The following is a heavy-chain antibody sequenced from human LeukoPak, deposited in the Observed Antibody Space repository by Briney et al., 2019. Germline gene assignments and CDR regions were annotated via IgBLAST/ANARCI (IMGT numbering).Heavy chain of an antibody. CDR1: GYTFTSHF. CDR2: IYPGGDYT. J-gene: IGHJ4*02. CDR3: ARATDQDFDY. Sequence: ASVKLSCKASGYTFTSHFMHWVRLAPGQGLEWMGIIYPGGDYTNYAQSVQDRVTMTRDTSTSTIYMYLNSLRSEDTAVYYCARATDQDFDYWGQG. V-gene: IGHV1-46*01. D-gene: IGHD2-2*01.